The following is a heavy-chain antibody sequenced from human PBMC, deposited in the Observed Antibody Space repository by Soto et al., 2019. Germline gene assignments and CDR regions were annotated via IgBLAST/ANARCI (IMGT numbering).Heavy chain of an antibody. V-gene: IGHV3-48*03. CDR2: ISSSGSTT. D-gene: IGHD1-1*01. J-gene: IGHJ4*02. CDR1: GFTFSSYE. CDR3: ARGIGKPYFDS. Sequence: GGSLRLSCAASGFTFSSYEMNWVRQAPGKGLEWVSYISSSGSTTYYADSVKGRFTISRDNARNALFLQMSSLRDEDTAVYYCARGIGKPYFDSWGQGALVTVSS.